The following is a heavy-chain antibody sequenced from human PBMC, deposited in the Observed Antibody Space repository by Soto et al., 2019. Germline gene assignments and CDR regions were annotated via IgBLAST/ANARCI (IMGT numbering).Heavy chain of an antibody. D-gene: IGHD2-2*01. J-gene: IGHJ6*02. CDR3: ARDDIVVAAPDV. V-gene: IGHV1-69*13. Sequence: GASVKVSCKASGGTFSSYAISWVRQAPGQGLEWMGGIVPIFGTANYAQKFQGRVTITADESTSTAYMELSSLRSEDTAVYYCARDDIVVAAPDVWGQGTTVTVSS. CDR2: IVPIFGTA. CDR1: GGTFSSYA.